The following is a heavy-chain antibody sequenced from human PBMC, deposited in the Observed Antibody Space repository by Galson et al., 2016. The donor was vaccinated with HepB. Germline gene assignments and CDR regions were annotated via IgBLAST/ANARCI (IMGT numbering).Heavy chain of an antibody. CDR1: GVSLSNTGVS. V-gene: IGHV2-5*02. CDR2: IYWDDEK. J-gene: IGHJ5*02. CDR3: AYRRSGWQGDWFDP. Sequence: PALVKPTQTLTLTCTFSGVSLSNTGVSVSWIRQSPGKALEWLALIYWDDEKRYNPSLENRLTVTKDTSKAQVVLTMTNMDPVDTATYFCAYRRSGWQGDWFDPWGQGTLVTVSS. D-gene: IGHD6-19*01.